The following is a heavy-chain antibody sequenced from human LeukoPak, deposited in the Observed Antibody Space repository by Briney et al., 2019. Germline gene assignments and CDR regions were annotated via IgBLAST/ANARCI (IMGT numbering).Heavy chain of an antibody. CDR1: GFTFGSYS. Sequence: PGGSLRLSCAASGFTFGSYSMNWVRQAPGKGLEWVSSIGSSSSYIYSGDSVKGRFTISRDNAKNSLYLQMNSLRAEDTAVYYCATTPAAKGKFLFDSWGQGTLVTVFS. D-gene: IGHD5-18*01. CDR3: ATTPAAKGKFLFDS. CDR2: IGSSSSYI. J-gene: IGHJ4*02. V-gene: IGHV3-21*01.